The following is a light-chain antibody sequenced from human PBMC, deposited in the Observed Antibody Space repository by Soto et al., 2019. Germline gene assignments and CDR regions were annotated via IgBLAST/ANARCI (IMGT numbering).Light chain of an antibody. Sequence: DIVMTQSPLSLPVTPGEPASISCRSSQSLLHRNGYNYLDWYLQKPGQSPQLLIYLGSNRASGVPDRFSGSGSGTDFTLKISRVEAEDVWVYYCMQALQTPLTFGQGTKLDIK. V-gene: IGKV2-28*01. CDR1: QSLLHRNGYNY. CDR2: LGS. CDR3: MQALQTPLT. J-gene: IGKJ2*01.